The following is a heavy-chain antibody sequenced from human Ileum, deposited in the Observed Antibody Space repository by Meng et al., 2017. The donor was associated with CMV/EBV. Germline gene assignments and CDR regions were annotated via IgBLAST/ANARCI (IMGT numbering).Heavy chain of an antibody. V-gene: IGHV4-59*01. D-gene: IGHD3-10*01. CDR1: GGSISSYY. CDR2: VYSTGST. J-gene: IGHJ4*02. Sequence: QGTRQASAPGLVKPSETLSLTCSGSGGSISSYYWSWIRQAPGKGLEWIGYVYSTGSTNYSPSLRSRVTISVDTSRNQFSLRLSSVTAADTAVYYCARTGRFGSYYFDYWGQGTLVTVSS. CDR3: ARTGRFGSYYFDY.